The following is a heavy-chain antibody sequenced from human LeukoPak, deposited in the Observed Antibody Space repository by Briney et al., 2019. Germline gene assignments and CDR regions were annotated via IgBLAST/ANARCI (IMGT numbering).Heavy chain of an antibody. CDR2: ISPYNGDT. V-gene: IGHV1-18*01. J-gene: IGHJ4*02. CDR3: ARRPGYDRRLSSLDL. CDR1: GYTFTGYG. D-gene: IGHD5-12*01. Sequence: ASVKVSCKASGYTFTGYGISWVRQAPGQGLEWMGWISPYNGDTNYAQKLQGRVTVTMDTSTTTVYMELGSLTSDDTALYYCARRPGYDRRLSSLDLWGQGTLVTVSS.